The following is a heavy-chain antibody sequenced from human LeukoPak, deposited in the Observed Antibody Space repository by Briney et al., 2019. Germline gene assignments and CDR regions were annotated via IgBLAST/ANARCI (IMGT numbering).Heavy chain of an antibody. CDR2: MNPNSGNT. J-gene: IGHJ4*02. Sequence: ASVKVSCKASGYTFTSYDINWVRQGPGQGLEWMGWMNPNSGNTGYAQKFQGRVTMTRDTPITTAYMELSSLRSYDTAVYYCVRGGGKGRPENYFASGGRGPRVTVSS. D-gene: IGHD3-16*01. V-gene: IGHV1-8*01. CDR3: VRGGGKGRPENYFAS. CDR1: GYTFTSYD.